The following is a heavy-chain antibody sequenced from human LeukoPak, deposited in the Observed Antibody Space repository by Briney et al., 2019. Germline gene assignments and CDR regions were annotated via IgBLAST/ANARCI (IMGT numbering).Heavy chain of an antibody. CDR2: INHSGST. CDR1: GGSISSGSYY. V-gene: IGHV4-39*07. CDR3: ARGPPMTYYFDY. D-gene: IGHD3-22*01. J-gene: IGHJ4*02. Sequence: SQTLSLTCTVSGGSISSGSYYWSWIRQPPGKGLEWIGEINHSGSTNYNPSLKSRVTISVDTSKNQFSLKLSSVTAADTAVYYCARGPPMTYYFDYWGQGTLVTVSS.